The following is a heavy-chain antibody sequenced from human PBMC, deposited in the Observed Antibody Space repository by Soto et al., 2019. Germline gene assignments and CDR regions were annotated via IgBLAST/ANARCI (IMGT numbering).Heavy chain of an antibody. Sequence: QVQLQQWGAGLLKPSETLSLTCAVYGGSFSGYYWSWIRQPPGKGLEWIGEINHSGSTNYNPSLKSRVTISVDTSKNQFSLKLSSVTAAETAVYYCGRVSVVVPAAMQGPRTHKPNSSGWYFEDYWGEGTLVTVSS. CDR3: GRVSVVVPAAMQGPRTHKPNSSGWYFEDY. V-gene: IGHV4-34*01. CDR2: INHSGST. CDR1: GGSFSGYY. D-gene: IGHD2-2*01. J-gene: IGHJ4*02.